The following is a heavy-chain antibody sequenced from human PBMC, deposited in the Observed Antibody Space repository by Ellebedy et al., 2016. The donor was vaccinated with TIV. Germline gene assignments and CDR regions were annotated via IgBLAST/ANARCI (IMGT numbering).Heavy chain of an antibody. CDR3: ARRSYYDSSGIEYYFDY. CDR2: ISGSGGST. CDR1: GFTFSSYA. Sequence: GESLKISXAASGFTFSSYAMSWVRQAPGKGLEWVSAISGSGGSTYYADSVKGRFTISRDNSKNTLYLQMNSLRAEDTAVYYCARRSYYDSSGIEYYFDYWGQGTLVTVSS. D-gene: IGHD3-22*01. V-gene: IGHV3-23*01. J-gene: IGHJ4*02.